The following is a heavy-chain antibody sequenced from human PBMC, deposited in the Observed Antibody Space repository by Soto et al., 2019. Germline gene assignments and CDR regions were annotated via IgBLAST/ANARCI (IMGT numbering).Heavy chain of an antibody. J-gene: IGHJ6*02. D-gene: IGHD3-10*01. CDR3: ARVSELPHPGVRSGDYGMDV. CDR1: GFTFSSYS. CDR2: ISSSSSYI. V-gene: IGHV3-21*01. Sequence: EVQLVESGGGLVKPGGSLRLSCAASGFTFSSYSMNWVRQAPGKGLEWVSSISSSSSYIYYADSVKGRFTISRDNDKNSLYLQMNSLRAEDTAVYYCARVSELPHPGVRSGDYGMDVWGQGTTVTVSS.